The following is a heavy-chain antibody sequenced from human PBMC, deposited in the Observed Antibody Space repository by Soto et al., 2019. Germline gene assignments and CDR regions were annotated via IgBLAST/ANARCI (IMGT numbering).Heavy chain of an antibody. D-gene: IGHD3-22*01. V-gene: IGHV3-11*01. CDR3: ARDRGYYDSSGYFDY. Sequence: GGSLRLSCEASGFTFSDYYMSWIRQAPGKGLEWVSYISTSDTIIYSADSVKGRFTISRDNAKNSLYLQMNSLRAEDTAVYYCARDRGYYDSSGYFDYWGQGTLVTVSS. CDR2: ISTSDTII. CDR1: GFTFSDYY. J-gene: IGHJ4*02.